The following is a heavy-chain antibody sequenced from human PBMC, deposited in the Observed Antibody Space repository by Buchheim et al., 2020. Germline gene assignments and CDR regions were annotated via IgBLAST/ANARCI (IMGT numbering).Heavy chain of an antibody. CDR1: GGSISSSNW. CDR3: ARDTHDSSGYSTYYFDY. V-gene: IGHV4-4*02. Sequence: QVQLQESGPGLVKPSGTLSLTCAVSGGSISSSNWWSWVRQPPGKGLGWIGEIYHSGSTNYNPSLKSRVPISVDKSKNQFPLTLSSVTAADTAVYYCARDTHDSSGYSTYYFDYWGQGTL. J-gene: IGHJ4*02. CDR2: IYHSGST. D-gene: IGHD3-22*01.